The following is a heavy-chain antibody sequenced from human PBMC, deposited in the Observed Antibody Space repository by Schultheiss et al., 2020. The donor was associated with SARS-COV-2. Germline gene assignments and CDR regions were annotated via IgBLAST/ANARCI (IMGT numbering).Heavy chain of an antibody. J-gene: IGHJ6*02. Sequence: GGSLRLSCAASGFTFSSYSMNWVRQAPGKGLEWVSSISSSGSTIYYADSVKGRFTISRDNAKNSLYLQMNSLRAEDTAVYYCARDRVSMVRGRLYFYGMDVWGLGTTVTVSS. CDR3: ARDRVSMVRGRLYFYGMDV. D-gene: IGHD3-10*01. V-gene: IGHV3-21*04. CDR2: ISSSGSTI. CDR1: GFTFSSYS.